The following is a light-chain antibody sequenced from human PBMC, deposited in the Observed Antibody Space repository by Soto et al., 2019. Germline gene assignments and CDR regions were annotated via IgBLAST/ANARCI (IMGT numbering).Light chain of an antibody. CDR2: DAS. V-gene: IGKV1-5*01. CDR3: KHYGGMWK. Sequence: DIQMTHSPSTLSASVLYIVTITFRSSQSITNRLAWYQQKPGKAPKVLIYDASNLESGVPSRFTGSGYGTEFILTISSLQPDDFATYYCKHYGGMWKFGQGTKVDIK. CDR1: QSITNR. J-gene: IGKJ1*01.